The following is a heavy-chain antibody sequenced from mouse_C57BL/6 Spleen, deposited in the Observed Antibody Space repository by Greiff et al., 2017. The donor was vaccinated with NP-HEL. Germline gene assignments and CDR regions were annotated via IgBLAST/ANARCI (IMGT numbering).Heavy chain of an antibody. V-gene: IGHV6-3*01. Sequence: EVKLMESGGGLVQPGGSMKLSCVASGFTFSNYWMNWVRQSPEKGLEWVAQIRLKSDNYATHYAESVKGRFTISRDDSKSSVYLQMNNLRAEDTGIYYCTEAYYSNYVGYYAMDYWGQGTSVTVSS. CDR3: TEAYYSNYVGYYAMDY. J-gene: IGHJ4*01. CDR2: IRLKSDNYAT. D-gene: IGHD2-5*01. CDR1: GFTFSNYW.